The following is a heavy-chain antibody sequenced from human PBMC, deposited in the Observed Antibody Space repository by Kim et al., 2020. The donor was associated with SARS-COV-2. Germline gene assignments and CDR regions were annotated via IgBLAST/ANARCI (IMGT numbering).Heavy chain of an antibody. V-gene: IGHV4-4*07. J-gene: IGHJ4*02. CDR2: IYTSGST. Sequence: SETLSLTCTVSGGSISSYYWSWIRQPAGKGLEWIGRIYTSGSTNYNPSLKSRVTMSVDTSKNQFSLKLSSVTAADTAVYYCARFNIVVVPAQEGLFDYWGQGTLVTVSS. CDR3: ARFNIVVVPAQEGLFDY. D-gene: IGHD2-2*01. CDR1: GGSISSYY.